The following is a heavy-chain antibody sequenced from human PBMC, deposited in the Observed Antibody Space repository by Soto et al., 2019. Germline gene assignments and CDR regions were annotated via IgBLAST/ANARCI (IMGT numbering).Heavy chain of an antibody. V-gene: IGHV4-59*08. J-gene: IGHJ2*01. CDR2: IYYGGNN. D-gene: IGHD3-16*02. Sequence: QVQLQESGPGLVKPSETLSLTCTVSGGSINSYYWSWIRQPPGKGLEWLGYIYYGGNNNYNPSLKGGVTISVDTSKNQFSLKLSSVTAADTAVYYCARHRGGVIVSNYWFFDLWGRGSLVTVSS. CDR1: GGSINSYY. CDR3: ARHRGGVIVSNYWFFDL.